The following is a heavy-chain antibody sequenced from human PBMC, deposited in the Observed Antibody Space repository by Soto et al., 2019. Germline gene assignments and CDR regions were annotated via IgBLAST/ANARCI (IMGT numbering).Heavy chain of an antibody. CDR3: ARGSNPDYYYYPMDV. CDR2: IIPIFGTT. Sequence: GASVKVSCKASGYTFTSYCMSWVRQAPGQGLEWMGGIIPIFGTTNYAQKFQGRVTIIADESTSTAYMELSSLRSEDTAVYYCARGSNPDYYYYPMDVWGHGTTVTVS. D-gene: IGHD2-2*01. CDR1: GYTFTSYC. V-gene: IGHV1-69*13. J-gene: IGHJ6*02.